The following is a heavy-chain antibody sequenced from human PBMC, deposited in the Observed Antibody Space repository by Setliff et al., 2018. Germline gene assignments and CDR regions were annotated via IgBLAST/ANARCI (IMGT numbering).Heavy chain of an antibody. CDR3: ASPGRDDLDSPFDAFDL. CDR1: GISITSGHC. CDR2: IYHRGRR. D-gene: IGHD3-3*01. J-gene: IGHJ3*01. Sequence: SETLSLTCDVSGISITSGHCWGWIRQSPGEGLEWIATIYHRGRRYYNPSLDSRVTISLDASKNQYSLRLSSVTAADTAVYYCASPGRDDLDSPFDAFDLWGQGTKVTVSS. V-gene: IGHV4-38-2*01.